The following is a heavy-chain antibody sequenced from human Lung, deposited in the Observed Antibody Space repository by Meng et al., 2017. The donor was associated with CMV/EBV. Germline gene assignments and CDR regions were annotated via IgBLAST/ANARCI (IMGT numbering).Heavy chain of an antibody. Sequence: SCAASGFTFSSYGTHWVRQAPGKGLECVAFIRYDGKNKYYADSVKGRFTTSRDNSKNTLYLQMNSLRAEDTAVYYCAKADGYRYGNYYYYGMDVWXQGTXVTVSS. V-gene: IGHV3-30*02. CDR2: IRYDGKNK. J-gene: IGHJ6*02. CDR3: AKADGYRYGNYYYYGMDV. CDR1: GFTFSSYG. D-gene: IGHD5-18*01.